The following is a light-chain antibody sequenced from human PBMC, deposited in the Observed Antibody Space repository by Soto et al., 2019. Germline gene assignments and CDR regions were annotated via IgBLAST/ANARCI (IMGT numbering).Light chain of an antibody. V-gene: IGLV1-51*01. J-gene: IGLJ2*01. CDR1: SSNIGNNY. CDR2: DND. Sequence: QSVLTQPPSVSAAPGQKVTISCSGSSSNIGNNYVFWYQQLPGTAPKLLIYDNDKRPSGIPDRFSGSKSGTSATLGITGLQTGDEADYYCATWDRSLSVGVFFGCTQLTVL. CDR3: ATWDRSLSVGV.